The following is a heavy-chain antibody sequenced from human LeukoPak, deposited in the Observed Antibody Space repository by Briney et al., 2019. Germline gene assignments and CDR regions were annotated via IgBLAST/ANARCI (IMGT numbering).Heavy chain of an antibody. J-gene: IGHJ6*02. V-gene: IGHV5-51*01. CDR3: ARQDSWSGYSSDV. CDR2: IYPGDSDT. D-gene: IGHD3-3*01. Sequence: GESLKISCKGSGYIFTSYWIGWVRQMPGKGLEWMGIIYPGDSDTRYSPSFQGQVTISADKSISTAYLQWSSLKASDTAMYYCARQDSWSGYSSDVWGQGTTVTVSS. CDR1: GYIFTSYW.